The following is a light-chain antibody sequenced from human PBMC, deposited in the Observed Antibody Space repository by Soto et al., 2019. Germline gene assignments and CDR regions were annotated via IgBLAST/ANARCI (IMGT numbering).Light chain of an antibody. CDR3: SSYAGGNNVI. J-gene: IGLJ2*01. CDR2: DVT. Sequence: QSVLTQPPSASGSPGQSVTISCTGTSSDVGGYNYVSWYQQHPGKAPKLMIYDVTKRPSGVPDRFSGSKSGNTASLTVSGLQAEDEADYYCSSYAGGNNVIFGGGTKVTVL. V-gene: IGLV2-8*01. CDR1: SSDVGGYNY.